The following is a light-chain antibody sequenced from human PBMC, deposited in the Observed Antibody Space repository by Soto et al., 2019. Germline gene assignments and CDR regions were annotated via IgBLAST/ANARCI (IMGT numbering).Light chain of an antibody. CDR3: QQSPSLYT. J-gene: IGKJ2*01. CDR2: KGS. CDR1: QSISSW. Sequence: DIQMTQSPATLSASVGDRVTITCRASQSISSWLAWYQQKPGKDPKLLLYKGSSLESGVPSRCSGSGAGTEFTLTLSSLQPDDFATYYCQQSPSLYTFGQGTKLEIK. V-gene: IGKV1-5*03.